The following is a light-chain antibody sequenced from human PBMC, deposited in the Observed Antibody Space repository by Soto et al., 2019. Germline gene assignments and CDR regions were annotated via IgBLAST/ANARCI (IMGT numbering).Light chain of an antibody. CDR1: QSISSW. CDR3: QQYNSYSWT. J-gene: IGKJ1*01. Sequence: DIQMTQSPSTLSASVGDRVTITCRASQSISSWLAWYQQKPGTAPKLLIYKASSLQSGVPSRFSGSGSGTEYTLTISSLQPDDFATYYCQQYNSYSWTFGQGTKVEFK. V-gene: IGKV1-5*03. CDR2: KAS.